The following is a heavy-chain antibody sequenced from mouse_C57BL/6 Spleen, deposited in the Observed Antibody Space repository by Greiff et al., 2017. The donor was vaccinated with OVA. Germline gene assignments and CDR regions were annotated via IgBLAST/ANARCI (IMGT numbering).Heavy chain of an antibody. J-gene: IGHJ1*03. CDR2: IDPSDSYT. Sequence: VKLQQPGAELVMPGASVKLSCKASGYTFTSYWMHWVKQRPGQGLEWIGEIDPSDSYTNYNQKFKGKSTLTVDKSSSTAYMQLSSLTSEDSAVYYCARVRGYFDVWGTGTTVTVSS. CDR1: GYTFTSYW. CDR3: ARVRGYFDV. V-gene: IGHV1-69*01.